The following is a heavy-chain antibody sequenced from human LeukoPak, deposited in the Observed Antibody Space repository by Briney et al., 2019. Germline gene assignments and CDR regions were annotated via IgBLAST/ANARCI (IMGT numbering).Heavy chain of an antibody. CDR3: AKAYNDILTGDHS. CDR1: GFTFSSYA. J-gene: IGHJ4*02. Sequence: TGGSLRLSCAASGFTFSSYAMSWVRQAPGKGLEWVSGISGSGSSTYYADSVKGRFTISRDNSKNTLSLQMNSLRAEDTAVYYCAKAYNDILTGDHSWGQGTLVTVSS. D-gene: IGHD3-9*01. CDR2: ISGSGSST. V-gene: IGHV3-23*01.